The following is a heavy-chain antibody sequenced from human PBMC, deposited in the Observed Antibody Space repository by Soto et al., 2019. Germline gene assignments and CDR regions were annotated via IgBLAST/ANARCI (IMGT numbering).Heavy chain of an antibody. CDR3: AHAGDYDLLSFDH. CDR2: IYWDDDK. D-gene: IGHD3-22*01. CDR1: GFSLSTSRMS. V-gene: IGHV2-5*08. J-gene: IGHJ4*02. Sequence: SGPTLVNPPQTRTLTCTFSGFSLSTSRMSVSWVRQPPGKALEWLALIYWDDDKRYSPSLKNRLAISKDTSRNRVVLTITNMNPEDTGTYFCAHAGDYDLLSFDHWGSGTLVTVSS.